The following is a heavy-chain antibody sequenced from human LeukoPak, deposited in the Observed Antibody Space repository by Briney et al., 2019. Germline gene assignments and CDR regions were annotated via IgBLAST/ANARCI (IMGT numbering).Heavy chain of an antibody. Sequence: PGESLKISRKGSGYTFSSYWIGWVRQMPGKGLEWMGIIYLGDSDTRYSPSLQGQVTLSVDTSIGTAYLQWSSLKASDTAIYYGATQNDFRLDYWGQGTLVTVSS. J-gene: IGHJ4*02. D-gene: IGHD3-3*01. CDR1: GYTFSSYW. CDR2: IYLGDSDT. CDR3: ATQNDFRLDY. V-gene: IGHV5-51*01.